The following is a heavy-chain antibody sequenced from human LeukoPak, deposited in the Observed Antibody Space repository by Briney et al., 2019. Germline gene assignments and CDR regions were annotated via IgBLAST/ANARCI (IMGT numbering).Heavy chain of an antibody. Sequence: TSETLSLTCTVPGGSISSGGYYWSWIRQHPGKGLEWIVYIYYSGSTYYNPSLTSRVSISVYTSKNQFSLKLSSVPAADTAVYYYATGILIGQQLAVDYWGQGTLVTVSS. CDR3: ATGILIGQQLAVDY. J-gene: IGHJ4*02. CDR2: IYYSGST. CDR1: GGSISSGGYY. V-gene: IGHV4-31*03. D-gene: IGHD6-13*01.